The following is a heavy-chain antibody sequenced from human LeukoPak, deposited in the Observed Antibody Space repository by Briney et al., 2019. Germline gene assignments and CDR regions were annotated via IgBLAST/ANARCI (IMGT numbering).Heavy chain of an antibody. J-gene: IGHJ6*03. V-gene: IGHV3-48*04. CDR3: ARAEGSGSYSLYYYMDV. CDR2: ISSSGSTI. CDR1: GLTFSSYT. D-gene: IGHD3-10*01. Sequence: PGGSLRLSCAASGLTFSSYTIHWVRQAPGKGLEWVSYISSSGSTIYYADSVKGRFTISRDNAKNSLYLQMNSLRAEDTAVYYCARAEGSGSYSLYYYMDVWGKGTTVTISS.